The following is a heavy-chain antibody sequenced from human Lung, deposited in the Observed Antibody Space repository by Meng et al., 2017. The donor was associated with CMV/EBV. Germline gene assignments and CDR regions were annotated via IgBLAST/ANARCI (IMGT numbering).Heavy chain of an antibody. J-gene: IGHJ5*02. CDR3: ARRIASRALGWFDP. Sequence: ASXXVSXNASGYTFTSYYINWVRQAPGQGLEWMGWINPNSGSTNYEQKFQGRVTMTTDTSISTAYMELSRLRSDDTAVYYCARRIASRALGWFDPWGQGTXVTVSS. D-gene: IGHD6-6*01. CDR1: GYTFTSYY. V-gene: IGHV1-2*02. CDR2: INPNSGST.